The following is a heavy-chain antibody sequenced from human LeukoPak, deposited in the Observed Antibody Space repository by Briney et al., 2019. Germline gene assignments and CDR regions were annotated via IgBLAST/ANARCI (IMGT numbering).Heavy chain of an antibody. V-gene: IGHV4-61*02. Sequence: PSETLSLTCTVSGGSISSGSYYWSWIRQPAGKGLEWIGRIYTSGSTNYNPSLKSRVTMSVDTSKNQFSLKLSSVTAADTAVYYCARVLKGRAPFDYWGQGTLVTVSS. CDR1: GGSISSGSYY. CDR2: IYTSGST. J-gene: IGHJ4*02. CDR3: ARVLKGRAPFDY.